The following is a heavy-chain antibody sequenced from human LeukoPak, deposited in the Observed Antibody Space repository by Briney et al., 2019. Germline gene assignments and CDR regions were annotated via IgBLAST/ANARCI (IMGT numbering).Heavy chain of an antibody. CDR2: INPSGGST. V-gene: IGHV1-46*01. Sequence: ASVKVSCKASGYTFTSYDINWVRQATGQGLEWMGIINPSGGSTSYAQKFQGRVTMTRDTSTSTVYMELSSLRSEDTAVYYCARAGGSYYSQLAFDIWGQGTMVTVSS. CDR3: ARAGGSYYSQLAFDI. D-gene: IGHD1-26*01. CDR1: GYTFTSYD. J-gene: IGHJ3*02.